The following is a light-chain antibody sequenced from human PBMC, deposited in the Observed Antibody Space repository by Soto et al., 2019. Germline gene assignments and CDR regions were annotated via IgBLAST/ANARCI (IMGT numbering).Light chain of an antibody. Sequence: DIQVTQSPSTLSASVGDRVTITCRASQAPGGFLAGFQQKPGQAPKLLIYDASNLQTGVPRRFSGSQTGREFTLTISGLQPDDYASYFCLQYDSYPYSFGQGTKVEIK. V-gene: IGKV1-5*01. J-gene: IGKJ2*01. CDR3: LQYDSYPYS. CDR2: DAS. CDR1: QAPGGF.